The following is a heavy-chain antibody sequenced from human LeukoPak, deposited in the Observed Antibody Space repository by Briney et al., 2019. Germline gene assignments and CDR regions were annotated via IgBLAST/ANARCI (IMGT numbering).Heavy chain of an antibody. Sequence: PGGSLRLSCAASGFTFSSYWMHWVRQAPGRGLVWVARINNDGSSTSYADSVKGRFTISRDNAKNTLYLQMNSLRAEDTSVYYCARAGSGPHAFDMWGQGTMVTVSS. CDR1: GFTFSSYW. CDR3: ARAGSGPHAFDM. V-gene: IGHV3-74*01. CDR2: INNDGSST. D-gene: IGHD3-3*01. J-gene: IGHJ3*02.